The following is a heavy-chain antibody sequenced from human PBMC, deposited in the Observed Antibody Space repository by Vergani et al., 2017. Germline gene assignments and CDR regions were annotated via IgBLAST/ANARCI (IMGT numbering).Heavy chain of an antibody. J-gene: IGHJ6*02. CDR1: GGSISSSSYY. CDR2: IYYSGST. D-gene: IGHD4-11*01. CDR3: ARVPYSSYDYYYYGMDV. Sequence: QLQLQESGPGLVKPSETLSLTCTVSGGSISSSSYYWGWIRQPPGKGLEWIGSIYYSGSTYYNPSLKSRVTISVDTSKNQFSLKLSSVTAADTAVYYCARVPYSSYDYYYYGMDVWGQGTTVTVSS. V-gene: IGHV4-39*07.